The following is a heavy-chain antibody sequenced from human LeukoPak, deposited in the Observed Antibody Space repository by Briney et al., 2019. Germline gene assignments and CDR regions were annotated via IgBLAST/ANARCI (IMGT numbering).Heavy chain of an antibody. Sequence: PSETLSLTCTVSGGSISSSSYYWGWIRQPPGTGLEWIGSVYYSGSAYDNPSLKSRVTISVDTSKNQFSLRLSSMTATDTAVYYCARMIYYGSYYFDYWGQGTLVTVSS. CDR2: VYYSGSA. D-gene: IGHD3-10*01. CDR1: GGSISSSSYY. CDR3: ARMIYYGSYYFDY. J-gene: IGHJ4*02. V-gene: IGHV4-39*01.